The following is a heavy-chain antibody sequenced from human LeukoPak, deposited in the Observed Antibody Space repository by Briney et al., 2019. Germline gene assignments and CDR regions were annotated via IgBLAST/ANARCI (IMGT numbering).Heavy chain of an antibody. V-gene: IGHV3-21*01. J-gene: IGHJ6*02. Sequence: GGSLRLSCAASGFTFSSYSMNWVRQAPGKGLEWVSSISSSSSYIYYADSVKGRFTISRDNAKNSLYLQMNCLRAEDTAVYYCARDPNYYYGMDVWGQGTTVTVSS. CDR3: ARDPNYYYGMDV. CDR2: ISSSSSYI. CDR1: GFTFSSYS.